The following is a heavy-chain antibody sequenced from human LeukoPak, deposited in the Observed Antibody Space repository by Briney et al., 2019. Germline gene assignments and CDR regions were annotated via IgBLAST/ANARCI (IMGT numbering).Heavy chain of an antibody. V-gene: IGHV4-34*01. J-gene: IGHJ4*02. CDR3: ARRGPRNYDYVWGSYRYTNGGYFDY. CDR2: INHSGST. Sequence: SETLSLTCAVYGGSFSGYYWSWIRQPPGKGLEWIGEINHSGSTNYNPSLKSRVTISVDTSKNQFSLKLSSVTAADTAVYYCARRGPRNYDYVWGSYRYTNGGYFDYWGQGTLVTVSS. D-gene: IGHD3-16*02. CDR1: GGSFSGYY.